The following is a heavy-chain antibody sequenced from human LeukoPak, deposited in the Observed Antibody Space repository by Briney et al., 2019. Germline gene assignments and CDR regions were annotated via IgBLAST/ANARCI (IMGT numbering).Heavy chain of an antibody. V-gene: IGHV3-43*02. D-gene: IGHD3-3*01. CDR2: INENGDIA. J-gene: IGHJ4*02. CDR1: GFTFDDYA. CDR3: ARGRFLEWLLLELDY. Sequence: GGSLRLSCAASGFTFDDYAMHWVRQGPGKSLEWVSLINENGDIAYYGDSVRGRFTVSRDNAKNSLYLQMNSLRAEDTAVYYCARGRFLEWLLLELDYWGQGTLVTVSS.